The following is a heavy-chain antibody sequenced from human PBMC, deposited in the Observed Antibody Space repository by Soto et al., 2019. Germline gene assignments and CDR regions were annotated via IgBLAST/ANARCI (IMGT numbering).Heavy chain of an antibody. CDR2: IWYDGSNK. CDR3: ASQLGSGLIDP. D-gene: IGHD3-10*01. CDR1: GFTFSSYG. Sequence: GGSLRLSCAASGFTFSSYGMHWVRQAPGKGLEWVAVIWYDGSNKYYADSVKGRFTISRDNSKNTLYLQMNSLRAEDTAVYYCASQLGSGLIDPRGQGTLVTVSS. V-gene: IGHV3-33*01. J-gene: IGHJ5*02.